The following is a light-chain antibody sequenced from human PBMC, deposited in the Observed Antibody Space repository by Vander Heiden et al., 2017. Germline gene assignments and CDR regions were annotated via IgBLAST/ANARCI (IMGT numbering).Light chain of an antibody. Sequence: YALTQPAPVSVSTGHSITISCTGSSSDVGGYNYVSWYQQHPGKAPKVMIYDVSNRPSGVSNRFSGSKSGNTASLTISGLQAEDEADYYCTSYTSRTTWVFGGGTKLTVL. V-gene: IGLV2-14*03. J-gene: IGLJ2*01. CDR1: SSDVGGYNY. CDR2: DVS. CDR3: TSYTSRTTWV.